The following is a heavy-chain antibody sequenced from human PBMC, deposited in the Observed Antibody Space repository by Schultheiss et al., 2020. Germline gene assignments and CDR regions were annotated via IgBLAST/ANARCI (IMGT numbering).Heavy chain of an antibody. CDR3: ARERGSSSWVPVYYYYYGMDV. Sequence: GESLKISCKASGYTFTSYYMHWVRQAPGQGLEWMGIINPSGGSTSYAQKFQGRVTMTRDTSTSTVYMELSSLRSEDTAVYYCARERGSSSWVPVYYYYYGMDVWGQGTTVTVS. CDR2: INPSGGST. D-gene: IGHD6-13*01. J-gene: IGHJ6*02. CDR1: GYTFTSYY. V-gene: IGHV1-46*01.